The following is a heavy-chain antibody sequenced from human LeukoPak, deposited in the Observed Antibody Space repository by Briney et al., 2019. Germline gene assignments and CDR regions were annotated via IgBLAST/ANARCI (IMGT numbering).Heavy chain of an antibody. CDR2: IYYSGST. D-gene: IGHD2-15*01. CDR3: ARRIPTAGLFDF. V-gene: IGHV4-59*01. CDR1: GGSISSYY. Sequence: SETLSLTCTVSGGSISSYYWSWIRQPPGKGLEWIGYIYYSGSTNYNPSLKSRVTISVDTSKNQFSLKLSSVTAADTAVYYCARRIPTAGLFDFWGQGALVAVSS. J-gene: IGHJ4*02.